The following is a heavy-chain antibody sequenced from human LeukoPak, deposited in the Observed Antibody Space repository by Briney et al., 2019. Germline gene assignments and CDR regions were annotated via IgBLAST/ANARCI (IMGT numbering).Heavy chain of an antibody. CDR3: ARVKCSSTSCYVYYFDY. J-gene: IGHJ4*02. CDR2: ISAYNGNT. CDR1: GYTFTSYG. Sequence: GASVKVSCKASGYTFTSYGISWVRQAPGQGLEWMGWISAYNGNTNYAQKLQGRVTMTTDTSTSTAYMELRSLRSDDTAVYYCARVKCSSTSCYVYYFDYWGQGTLVTVSS. D-gene: IGHD2-2*01. V-gene: IGHV1-18*01.